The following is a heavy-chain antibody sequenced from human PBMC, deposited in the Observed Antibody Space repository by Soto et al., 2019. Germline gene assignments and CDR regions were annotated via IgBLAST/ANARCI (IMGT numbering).Heavy chain of an antibody. D-gene: IGHD3-10*01. CDR3: ARDRSGSSGYYGMDV. CDR1: GFTVSSNY. V-gene: IGHV3-53*01. CDR2: IYSDGST. Sequence: PGGSLRLSCAASGFTVSSNYMSWVRQAPGKGLEWVSAIYSDGSTYYADSVKGRFTISRDNSKNMLYLQMNSLRAEDTAVYYCARDRSGSSGYYGMDVWGQGTTVTVSS. J-gene: IGHJ6*02.